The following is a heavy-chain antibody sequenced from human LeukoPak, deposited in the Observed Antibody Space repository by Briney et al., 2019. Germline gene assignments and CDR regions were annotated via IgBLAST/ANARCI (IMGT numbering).Heavy chain of an antibody. Sequence: PSETLSLTCTVAGGSISSGDYYWSWIRQPPGKGREWIGYIYHSETTYYNPSPKSRVTMSVDTSKNQFSLKLSSVTAADTAVYYCARATIVPATINWFDPWGQGTLVTVSS. CDR1: GGSISSGDYY. D-gene: IGHD2-2*01. CDR2: IYHSETT. J-gene: IGHJ5*02. CDR3: ARATIVPATINWFDP. V-gene: IGHV4-30-4*01.